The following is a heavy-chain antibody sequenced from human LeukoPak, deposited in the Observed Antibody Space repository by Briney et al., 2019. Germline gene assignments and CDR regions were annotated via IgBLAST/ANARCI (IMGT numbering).Heavy chain of an antibody. CDR1: GFTLSDFW. CDR2: IDQDGSDK. J-gene: IGHJ4*02. V-gene: IGHV3-7*03. Sequence: PGGSLRLSCAASGFTLSDFWMSWVRQAPGKGLEWVANIDQDGSDKNYVGSVKGRFTISRDNSKNTLFLQMNSLRVEDTAVYYCAKGRGTSGRTDWDYWGQGTLVTVSS. D-gene: IGHD6-19*01. CDR3: AKGRGTSGRTDWDY.